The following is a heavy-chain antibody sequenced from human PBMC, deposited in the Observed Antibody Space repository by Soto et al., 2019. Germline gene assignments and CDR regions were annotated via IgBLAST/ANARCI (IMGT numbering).Heavy chain of an antibody. Sequence: QLQLQESGSGLVKPSQTLSLTCAVSGGSISSGGYSWSWIRQPPGKGLEWIGYIYHSGSTYYNPSLKSRVNKSVDKSKKQFSLKPSSVTAPDTAVYYCAKIPSPRGQGTLGTVSS. J-gene: IGHJ5*02. V-gene: IGHV4-30-2*01. CDR1: GGSISSGGYS. CDR3: AKIPSP. CDR2: IYHSGST. D-gene: IGHD2-21*01.